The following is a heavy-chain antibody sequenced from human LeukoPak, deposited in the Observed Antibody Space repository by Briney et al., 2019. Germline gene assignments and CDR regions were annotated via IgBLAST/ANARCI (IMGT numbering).Heavy chain of an antibody. CDR1: GFTFSDYY. Sequence: GGSLRLSCAASGFTFSDYYMSWIRQAPGKGLEWVSYISSSGSTIYYADSVKGRFTISRDNAKNSLYLQMNSLRAEDTAVYYCARDSSSTSHPYYYYYMDVWGKGTTVTVSS. CDR3: ARDSSSTSHPYYYYYMDV. J-gene: IGHJ6*03. D-gene: IGHD2-2*01. CDR2: ISSSGSTI. V-gene: IGHV3-11*04.